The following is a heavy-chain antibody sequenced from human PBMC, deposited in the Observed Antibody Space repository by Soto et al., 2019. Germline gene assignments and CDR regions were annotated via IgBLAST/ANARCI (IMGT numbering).Heavy chain of an antibody. CDR1: GVPISGSDYH. CDR3: ARGCVAKRYFDL. CDR2: IFPSGAT. V-gene: IGHV4-30-4*01. J-gene: IGHJ2*01. D-gene: IGHD2-15*01. Sequence: QVQLEESGPGLVKPSQTLSLMCTVSGVPISGSDYHWSWIRQSPGKGLEWIGYIFPSGATHYNSSLGSRITMSVETSKSQFSLRLPAVTAADTAVYFCARGCVAKRYFDLWGRGPLVTVSS.